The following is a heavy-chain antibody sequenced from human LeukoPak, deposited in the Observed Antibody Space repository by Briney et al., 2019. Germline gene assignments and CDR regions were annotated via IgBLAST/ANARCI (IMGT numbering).Heavy chain of an antibody. D-gene: IGHD2/OR15-2a*01. Sequence: ETLSLXCAVYXGSFSDYYWSWIRQPPGKGLEWIGEINHSGSTNCNPSLKSRVTILVDTSKNQFSLKLSSATAADTAVYYCARGLTSMPPGGYWGQGTLVTVSS. CDR1: XGSFSDYY. CDR2: INHSGST. V-gene: IGHV4-34*01. CDR3: ARGLTSMPPGGY. J-gene: IGHJ4*02.